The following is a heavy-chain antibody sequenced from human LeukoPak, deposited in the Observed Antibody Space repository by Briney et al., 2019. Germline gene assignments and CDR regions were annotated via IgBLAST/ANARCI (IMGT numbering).Heavy chain of an antibody. Sequence: ASVTVSCKASGYTFTGYFIHWVRQAPRQGLEWMGWINPNSGGTHYAQKFQGRVTMTRDTSISTAYMELSRLRSDDTAVYYCARHIGTTSSGYYPYWGQGTLVTVSS. D-gene: IGHD3-22*01. CDR3: ARHIGTTSSGYYPY. J-gene: IGHJ4*02. CDR2: INPNSGGT. V-gene: IGHV1-2*02. CDR1: GYTFTGYF.